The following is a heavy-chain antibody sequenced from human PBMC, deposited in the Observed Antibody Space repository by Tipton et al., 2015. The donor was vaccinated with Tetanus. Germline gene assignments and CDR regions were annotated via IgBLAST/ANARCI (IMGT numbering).Heavy chain of an antibody. V-gene: IGHV4-30-4*01. Sequence: TLSLTCSVSGGSISSDAHYWSWIRQPPGKGLEWLGYISHSGTTNYNPSLMSRVTLSLDTARGQFSLKLTSVTAPDAAVYFCARDRRDFAYDSRGFYSPLYYFDNWGQGLRVTVSS. D-gene: IGHD3-22*01. CDR3: ARDRRDFAYDSRGFYSPLYYFDN. CDR2: ISHSGTT. J-gene: IGHJ4*02. CDR1: GGSISSDAHY.